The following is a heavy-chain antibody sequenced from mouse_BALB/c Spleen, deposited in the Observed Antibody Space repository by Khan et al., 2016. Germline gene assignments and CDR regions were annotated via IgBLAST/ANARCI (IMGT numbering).Heavy chain of an antibody. Sequence: QVQLQQSGAELVRPGSSVKISCKASGYVFSSYWMNWVKQRPGQGLEWIGQIYPGDGDSYYNGKFKGKVTLTADKSSSTAYMQLCRLTSEDSAVYYGAGGSPLADWGQGTLVTVSA. CDR1: GYVFSSYW. J-gene: IGHJ3*01. V-gene: IGHV1-80*01. CDR2: IYPGDGDS. CDR3: AGGSPLAD.